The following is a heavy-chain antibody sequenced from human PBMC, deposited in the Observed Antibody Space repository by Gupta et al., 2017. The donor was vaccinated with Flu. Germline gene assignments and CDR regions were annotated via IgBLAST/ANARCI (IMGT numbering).Heavy chain of an antibody. D-gene: IGHD4-23*01. V-gene: IGHV3-23*01. J-gene: IGHJ4*02. Sequence: EVQLLESGGGLVQPGGSLRLSCAASGFTFSSYAMSWVRQAPGKGLEWVSAISGSGGSTYYEDAVKGRFTISRDNSKNTLYLQMKSMRAEETAVYYCANAGSDGGSSPIDYWGQGTLVTVSS. CDR1: GFTFSSYA. CDR2: ISGSGGST. CDR3: ANAGSDGGSSPIDY.